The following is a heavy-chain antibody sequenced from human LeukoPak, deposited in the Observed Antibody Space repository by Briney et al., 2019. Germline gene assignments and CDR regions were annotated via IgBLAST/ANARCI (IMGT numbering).Heavy chain of an antibody. CDR2: INPNSGGT. D-gene: IGHD4-17*01. V-gene: IGHV1-2*02. CDR3: ATMGTTVTILSDY. J-gene: IGHJ4*02. CDR1: GYTFTGYY. Sequence: GASVKVSCKASGYTFTGYYMHWVRQAPGQGLEWMGWINPNSGGTNYAQKFQGRVTMTRDTSISTAYMELGSLRSEDTAVYYCATMGTTVTILSDYWGQGTLVNVSS.